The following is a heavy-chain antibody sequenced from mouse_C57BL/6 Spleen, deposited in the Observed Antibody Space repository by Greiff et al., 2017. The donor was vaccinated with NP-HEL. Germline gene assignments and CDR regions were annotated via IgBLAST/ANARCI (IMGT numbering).Heavy chain of an antibody. J-gene: IGHJ1*01. CDR1: GYTFTSYW. CDR2: INPSNGGT. V-gene: IGHV1-53*01. D-gene: IGHD1-1*01. CDR3: ARSSYYGSSSYWYFDV. Sequence: QVQLQQPGTELVKPGASVKLSCKASGYTFTSYWMHWVKQRPGQGLEWIGNINPSNGGTNYNEKFKSKATLTVDKSSSTAYMQLSSLTSEDSAVYYLARSSYYGSSSYWYFDVWGSGTTVTVSS.